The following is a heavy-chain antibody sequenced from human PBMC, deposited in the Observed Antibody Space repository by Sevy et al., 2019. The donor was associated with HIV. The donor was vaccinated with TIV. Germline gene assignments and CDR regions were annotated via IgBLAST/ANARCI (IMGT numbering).Heavy chain of an antibody. CDR2: IKQDGSEK. CDR3: ASSLGELSFFYYYYVDV. J-gene: IGHJ6*03. V-gene: IGHV3-7*01. CDR1: GFTFSSYW. D-gene: IGHD3-16*02. Sequence: GGSLRLSCAASGFTFSSYWMSWVRQAPGKGLEWVANIKQDGSEKYYEDSVKGRFTISRDNAKNSLYLQMNSLRAEDTAVYYCASSLGELSFFYYYYVDVWGKGTTVTVSS.